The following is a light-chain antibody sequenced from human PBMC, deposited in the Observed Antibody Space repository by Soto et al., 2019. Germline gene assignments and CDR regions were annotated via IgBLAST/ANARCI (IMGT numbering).Light chain of an antibody. Sequence: QSALTQPRSVSGSPGQSVTISCTGTSSDVGGYNYVSWYQQHPGKAPKLIICDVSKRPSGVPDRFSGSKSGNTASLTISGLQAEDEADYYCCSSAGTYTSVFGGGTQLTVL. CDR3: CSSAGTYTSV. V-gene: IGLV2-11*01. J-gene: IGLJ3*02. CDR1: SSDVGGYNY. CDR2: DVS.